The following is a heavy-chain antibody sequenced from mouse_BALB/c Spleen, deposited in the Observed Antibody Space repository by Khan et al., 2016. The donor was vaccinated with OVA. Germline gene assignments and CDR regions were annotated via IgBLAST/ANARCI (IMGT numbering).Heavy chain of an antibody. CDR1: GFSLTNYG. CDR2: IWNDGST. Sequence: QVQLQQSGPGLAAPSQSLSITCTISGFSLTNYGIHWVRQPPGKGLEWLVVIWNDGSTTYNSALKSRLTITKDNSQSQVFLKMNSLQIDDTAIYFCARQPYYHYNIMDYWGQGTSVTVSS. J-gene: IGHJ4*01. D-gene: IGHD2-10*01. V-gene: IGHV2-6-1*01. CDR3: ARQPYYHYNIMDY.